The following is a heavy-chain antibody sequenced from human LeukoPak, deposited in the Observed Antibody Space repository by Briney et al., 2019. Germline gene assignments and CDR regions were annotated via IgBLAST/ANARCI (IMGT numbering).Heavy chain of an antibody. CDR3: AKGGTTVTTETDY. D-gene: IGHD4-17*01. Sequence: GGSLRLSCAASGFTVSSNYMSWVRQAPGKGLEWVSVIYSGGGTYYADSVKGRFTISRDNSKNTLYLQMNSLRAEDTAVYYCAKGGTTVTTETDYWGQGTLVTVSS. V-gene: IGHV3-53*01. CDR1: GFTVSSNY. J-gene: IGHJ4*02. CDR2: IYSGGGT.